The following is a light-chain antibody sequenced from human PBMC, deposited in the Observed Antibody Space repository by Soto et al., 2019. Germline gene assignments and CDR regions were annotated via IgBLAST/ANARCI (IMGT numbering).Light chain of an antibody. Sequence: DIVLTQSPGTLSLSPGERATLSCSASPSVGISLSWYQHKSGQPPRLLLYRAFNRATGIPERFSVSGAGTDFTLTISRLEPEDVAGYACHQFGSFPRTFGQGTQV. CDR2: RAF. J-gene: IGKJ1*01. V-gene: IGKV3-20*01. CDR1: PSVGIS. CDR3: HQFGSFPRT.